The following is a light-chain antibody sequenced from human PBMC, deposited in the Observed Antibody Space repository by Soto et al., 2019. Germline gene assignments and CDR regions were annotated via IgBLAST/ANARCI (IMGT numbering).Light chain of an antibody. CDR2: DVS. Sequence: QSALTQPASVSGSPGQSITISYTGTSSDVGGYNYVSWYQQHPGKAPKLMIYDVSNRPSGVSNRFSGSKSGNTASLTISGLQAEDEADYYCSSYTTSSPHVVFGGGTKLTVL. CDR3: SSYTTSSPHVV. V-gene: IGLV2-14*01. CDR1: SSDVGGYNY. J-gene: IGLJ2*01.